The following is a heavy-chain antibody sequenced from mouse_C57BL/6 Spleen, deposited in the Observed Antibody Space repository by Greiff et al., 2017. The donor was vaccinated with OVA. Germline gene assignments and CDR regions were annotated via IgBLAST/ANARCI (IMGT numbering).Heavy chain of an antibody. CDR3: ARYGLFYAMDY. CDR2: IYPGDGDT. CDR1: GYAFSSYW. V-gene: IGHV1-80*01. J-gene: IGHJ4*01. Sequence: QVQLKESGAELVKPGASVKISCKASGYAFSSYWMNWVKQRPGTGLEWIGQIYPGDGDTNYNGKFKGKATLTADKSSSTAYMQLSSLTSEDSAVYFCARYGLFYAMDYWGQGTSVTVSS. D-gene: IGHD1-1*01.